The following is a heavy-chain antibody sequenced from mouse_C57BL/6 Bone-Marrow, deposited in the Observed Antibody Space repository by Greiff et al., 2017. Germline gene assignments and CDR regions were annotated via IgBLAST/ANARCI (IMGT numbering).Heavy chain of an antibody. V-gene: IGHV1-81*01. CDR2: IYPRSGYT. CDR1: GYTFTSYG. D-gene: IGHD1-1*01. CDR3: ARWGYKCGSSAPDFDV. J-gene: IGHJ1*03. Sequence: VQLQQSGAELARPGASVKLSCKASGYTFTSYGISWVKQRTGQGLEWIGEIYPRSGYTYYNEKFKGKATMTADKSSSTAYLELCSVTYGDSAGYFCARWGYKCGSSAPDFDVWGRGTTVTVAS.